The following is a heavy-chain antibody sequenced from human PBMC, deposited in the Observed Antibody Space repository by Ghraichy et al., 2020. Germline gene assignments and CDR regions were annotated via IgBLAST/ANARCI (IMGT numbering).Heavy chain of an antibody. CDR3: ARSPRMDV. J-gene: IGHJ6*02. CDR2: SRNKANSYTT. V-gene: IGHV3-72*01. Sequence: GESLNISCAVSGFTFSDHHMDWVRQAPGKELEWVGRSRNKANSYTTAYAASVKGRFTISRDDSKNSFYLQMNSLKTEDTAVYYCARSPRMDVWGQGTTVTVSS. CDR1: GFTFSDHH.